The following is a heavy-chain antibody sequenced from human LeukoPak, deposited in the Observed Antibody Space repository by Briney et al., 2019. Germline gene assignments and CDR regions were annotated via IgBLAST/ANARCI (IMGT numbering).Heavy chain of an antibody. CDR2: IYPGDSDT. V-gene: IGHV5-51*01. CDR3: ARRIVGADDAFDI. CDR1: GYSFTSYW. D-gene: IGHD1-26*01. Sequence: GESLKISCKGSGYSFTSYWIGWVRQMPGKGLEWMGFIYPGDSDTRYSPSFQGQVTISADKSISTAYLQWSSLKASDTAMYYCARRIVGADDAFDIWGQGTMVTVSS. J-gene: IGHJ3*02.